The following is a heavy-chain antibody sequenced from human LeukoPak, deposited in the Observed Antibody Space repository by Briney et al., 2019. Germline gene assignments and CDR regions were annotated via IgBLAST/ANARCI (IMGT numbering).Heavy chain of an antibody. CDR2: IYTSGST. D-gene: IGHD6-13*01. J-gene: IGHJ5*02. CDR1: GGSISSYY. CDR3: ARGRIAAAGRNWFDP. Sequence: SETLSLTCTVSGGSISSYYWSWIRQPAGKGLEWIGRIYTSGSTNYNPSLKSRVTMSVDTSKNQFSLKLSSVTAADTAVYYCARGRIAAAGRNWFDPWGQGTLVTVSS. V-gene: IGHV4-4*07.